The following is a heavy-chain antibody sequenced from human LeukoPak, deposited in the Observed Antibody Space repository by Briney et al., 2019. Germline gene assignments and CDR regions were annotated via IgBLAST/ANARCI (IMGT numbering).Heavy chain of an antibody. CDR3: AKDNHKYSSSWYARY. D-gene: IGHD6-13*01. J-gene: IGHJ4*02. CDR2: ISGSGGST. V-gene: IGHV3-23*01. CDR1: GFTFSSYS. Sequence: GGSLRLSCSASGFTFSSYSVNWVRQAPGKGLEWVSAISGSGGSTYYADSVKGRFTISRDNSKNTLYLQMNSLRAEDTAVYYCAKDNHKYSSSWYARYWGQGTLVTVSS.